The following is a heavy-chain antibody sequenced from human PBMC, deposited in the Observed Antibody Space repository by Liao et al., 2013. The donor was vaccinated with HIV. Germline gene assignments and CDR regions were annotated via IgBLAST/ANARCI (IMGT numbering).Heavy chain of an antibody. D-gene: IGHD1/OR15-1a*01. J-gene: IGHJ5*01. CDR1: NGSLLSSSYY. CDR3: ASHFSWNTYALNWFES. CDR2: IYYSGRT. Sequence: QLLLQESGPRMVKPSETLSLICSVSNGSLLSSSYYWGWIRQPPGKGLEWIGSIYYSGRTDYNPSLKSRVSMSIDTSKNEFSLKLSSVTAADAAVYYCASHFSWNTYALNWFESWGLGILVTVSS. V-gene: IGHV4-39*07.